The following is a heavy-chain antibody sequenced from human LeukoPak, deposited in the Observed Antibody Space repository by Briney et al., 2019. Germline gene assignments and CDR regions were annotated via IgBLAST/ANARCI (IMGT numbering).Heavy chain of an antibody. V-gene: IGHV1-18*01. CDR3: ARYEVLTGYYYYYYGMDV. D-gene: IGHD3-9*01. CDR1: GYTFTSYG. Sequence: ASVKVSCKASGYTFTSYGISWVRRAPGQGLEWMGWISAYSGNTNYAQKLQGRVTMTTDTSTSTAYMELRSLRSDDTAVYYCARYEVLTGYYYYYYGMDVWGQGTTVTVSS. J-gene: IGHJ6*02. CDR2: ISAYSGNT.